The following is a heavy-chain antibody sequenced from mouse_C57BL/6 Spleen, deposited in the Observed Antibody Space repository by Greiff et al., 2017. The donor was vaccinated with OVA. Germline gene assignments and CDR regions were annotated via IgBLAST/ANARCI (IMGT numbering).Heavy chain of an antibody. Sequence: QVQLQQPGAELVMPGASVKLSCKASGYTFTSYWMHWVKQRPGQGLEWIGEIDPSDSYTNYNQKFKGKSTLTVDKSSSTAYMQLSSLTSEDSAVYYGARVTGTGTPHWYFDVWGTGTTVTVSS. J-gene: IGHJ1*03. CDR1: GYTFTSYW. CDR3: ARVTGTGTPHWYFDV. V-gene: IGHV1-69*01. CDR2: IDPSDSYT. D-gene: IGHD4-1*01.